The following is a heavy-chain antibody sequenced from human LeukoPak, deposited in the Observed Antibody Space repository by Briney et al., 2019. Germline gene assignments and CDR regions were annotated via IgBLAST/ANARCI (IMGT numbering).Heavy chain of an antibody. V-gene: IGHV4-4*07. Sequence: SETLSLTCTVSGGSISSYYWSWIRQPAGKGLEWIGCIYTSGSTNYNPSLKSRVTMSVDTSKNQFSLKLSSVTAADTAVYHCARDVNSGSSWAFDYWGQGTLVTVSS. CDR2: IYTSGST. CDR1: GGSISSYY. CDR3: ARDVNSGSSWAFDY. J-gene: IGHJ4*02. D-gene: IGHD6-13*01.